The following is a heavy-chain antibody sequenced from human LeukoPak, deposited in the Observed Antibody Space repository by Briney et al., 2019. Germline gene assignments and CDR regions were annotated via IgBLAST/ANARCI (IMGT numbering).Heavy chain of an antibody. CDR2: IYHSGRT. Sequence: SETLSLTCTVSGDSISIYYWSWIRQPPGKGLEWIGYIYHSGRTNYNPSLKSRVTISADTSKDQFSLKLASVTAADTAVYYCATGYSSTWYYFDYWGQGTLVTVSS. CDR1: GDSISIYY. J-gene: IGHJ4*02. D-gene: IGHD6-13*01. V-gene: IGHV4-59*01. CDR3: ATGYSSTWYYFDY.